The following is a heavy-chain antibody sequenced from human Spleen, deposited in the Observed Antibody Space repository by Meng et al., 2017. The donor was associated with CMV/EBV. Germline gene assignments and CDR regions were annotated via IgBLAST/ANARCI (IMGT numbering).Heavy chain of an antibody. J-gene: IGHJ4*02. D-gene: IGHD1-7*01. V-gene: IGHV3-30*04. CDR2: TPYDGNKK. Sequence: GGSLRLSCAVSGLSLSNYAIHWVRQAPGKGLEWVAVTPYDGNKKYYADSVKGRFTISRDNPKNTLFLQMNSLRAEDAAVYYCAKDADRITGATSHFDYWGQGTLVTVSS. CDR1: GLSLSNYA. CDR3: AKDADRITGATSHFDY.